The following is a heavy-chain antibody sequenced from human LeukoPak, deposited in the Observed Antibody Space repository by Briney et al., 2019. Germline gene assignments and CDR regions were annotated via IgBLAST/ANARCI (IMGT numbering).Heavy chain of an antibody. J-gene: IGHJ6*02. D-gene: IGHD3-9*01. CDR2: ISISSSYI. V-gene: IGHV3-21*01. Sequence: GGSLRLSCAASGFTFSSYSMNWVRQAPGKGLDWVSSISISSSYIYYADSVKGRFTISRDNAKNSLYLQMNSLRAEDTAVYYCARDFSYDILTGYYPYYYYGMDVWGQGTTVTVSS. CDR3: ARDFSYDILTGYYPYYYYGMDV. CDR1: GFTFSSYS.